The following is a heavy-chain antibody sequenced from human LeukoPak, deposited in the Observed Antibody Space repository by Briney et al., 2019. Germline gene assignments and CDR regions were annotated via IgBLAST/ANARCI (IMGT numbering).Heavy chain of an antibody. CDR2: ITSSSDTI. D-gene: IGHD3-10*01. CDR1: GFTFSYHW. Sequence: GGSLRLSCAASGFTFSYHWMAWVRQAPGKGLEWVSHITSSSDTIIYADSVKGRFTISRDNAKNSLYLQMSSLRAEDTAVYYCARLDYYYGSGSYGGDFWGQGTLVTVSS. J-gene: IGHJ4*02. CDR3: ARLDYYYGSGSYGGDF. V-gene: IGHV3-48*01.